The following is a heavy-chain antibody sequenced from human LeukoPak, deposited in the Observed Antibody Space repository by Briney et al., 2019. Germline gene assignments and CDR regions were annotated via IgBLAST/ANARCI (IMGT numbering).Heavy chain of an antibody. CDR1: GITPSNYA. CDR2: LSGSAGGT. V-gene: IGHV3-23*01. D-gene: IGHD3-16*02. J-gene: IGHJ4*02. Sequence: PGGSLRLSCGVSGITPSNYAMSWVRQAPGKGLEWVAGLSGSAGGTTYADSVKGRFTISRDNSKNTLFLQMDRLRAEDTAVYFCAKRGVVVRVFLVGFHREAYYFDSWGQGAQVTVSS. CDR3: AKRGVVVRVFLVGFHREAYYFDS.